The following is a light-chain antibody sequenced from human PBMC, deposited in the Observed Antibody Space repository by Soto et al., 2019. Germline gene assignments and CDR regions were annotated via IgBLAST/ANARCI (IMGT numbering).Light chain of an antibody. CDR2: AAS. V-gene: IGKV1-9*01. Sequence: IQLTQSPSSLPRAVGDRVTITWRATQGISSSLAWYQQKPGNAPKLLIYAASTLQSGVPSRFSGSGSGTDFTLTISSLQPEDVATYYCQKYDSARSTFGQGTKVDIK. J-gene: IGKJ1*01. CDR1: QGISSS. CDR3: QKYDSARST.